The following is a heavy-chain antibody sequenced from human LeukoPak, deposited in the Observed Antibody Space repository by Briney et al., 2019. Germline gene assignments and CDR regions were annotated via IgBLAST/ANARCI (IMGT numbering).Heavy chain of an antibody. J-gene: IGHJ4*02. V-gene: IGHV3-53*01. CDR1: GFTVSSNY. CDR3: ARDTTAYFDC. Sequence: GGSLRLSCTVSGFTVSSNYMAWVRQAPGKGLEWVSVIYARGNTYYADSVKGRFTISRDNSKNTLYLQMSSLGVEDTAVYYCARDTTAYFDCWGQGTLVTVSS. D-gene: IGHD2/OR15-2a*01. CDR2: IYARGNT.